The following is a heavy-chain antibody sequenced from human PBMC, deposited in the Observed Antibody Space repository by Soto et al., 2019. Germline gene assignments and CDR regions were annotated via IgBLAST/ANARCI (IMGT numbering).Heavy chain of an antibody. CDR1: GFTFSGYS. V-gene: IGHV3-48*02. CDR2: ISSSSGTI. J-gene: IGHJ4*02. CDR3: ARDQGRWALPPYFDY. D-gene: IGHD1-26*01. Sequence: EVQLVESGGGLVQPGGSLRLSCAASGFTFSGYSMNWVRQAPGKGLEWVSYISSSSGTIYYADSVKGRFTISSDHAKNAPYRQMNSLRDEDTAVYYCARDQGRWALPPYFDYWGQGTLVTVS.